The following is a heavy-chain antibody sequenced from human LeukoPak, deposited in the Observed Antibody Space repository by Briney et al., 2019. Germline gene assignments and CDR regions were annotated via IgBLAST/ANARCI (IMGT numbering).Heavy chain of an antibody. V-gene: IGHV3-9*01. Sequence: GRSLRLSCAASGFIFDDFSMFWVRQVPGKGLEWVSSITWHGRSTAYADAVRGRFTISRDNATYSLYLQMNILRPEDTAFYYCTKATTRRVPAATIDSWGEGTLVTVSS. CDR3: TKATTRRVPAATIDS. D-gene: IGHD6-13*01. J-gene: IGHJ4*02. CDR1: GFIFDDFS. CDR2: ITWHGRST.